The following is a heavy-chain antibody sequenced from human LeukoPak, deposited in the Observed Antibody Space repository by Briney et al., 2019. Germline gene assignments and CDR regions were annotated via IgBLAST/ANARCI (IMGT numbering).Heavy chain of an antibody. Sequence: ASVKVSCKTSGYPFTDYGITWVRQAPGQGVEWMGWISTFDGDTRYAQKVQDRLTMTTDTSTTTVYMELRSLTSDDTAVYFCARDLRGIVGASTYNFWGQGSLVTVSS. J-gene: IGHJ4*02. D-gene: IGHD1-26*01. CDR3: ARDLRGIVGASTYNF. CDR1: GYPFTDYG. V-gene: IGHV1-18*01. CDR2: ISTFDGDT.